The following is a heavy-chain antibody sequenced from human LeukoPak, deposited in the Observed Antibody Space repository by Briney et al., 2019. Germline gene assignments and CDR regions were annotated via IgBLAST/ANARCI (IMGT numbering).Heavy chain of an antibody. Sequence: SETLSLTCTVSGGSISSYYWGWIRQPPGKELEWIGSIYHSGITYYNPSLKSRVTISADTSKNQFSLKLSSVTAADTAVYFCARVTGSSWYYSYYMDVWGKGTTVTVSS. D-gene: IGHD6-13*01. CDR2: IYHSGIT. V-gene: IGHV4-38-2*02. J-gene: IGHJ6*03. CDR1: GGSISSYY. CDR3: ARVTGSSWYYSYYMDV.